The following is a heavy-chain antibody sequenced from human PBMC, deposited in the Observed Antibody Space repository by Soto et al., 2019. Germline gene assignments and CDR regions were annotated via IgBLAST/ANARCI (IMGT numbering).Heavy chain of an antibody. J-gene: IGHJ3*02. V-gene: IGHV4-59*01. Sequence: SDTLSLTCTVSGGSISSYYWSWIRQPPGKGLEWIGYIYYSGSTNYNPSLKSRVTISVDTSKNQFSLKLSSVTAADTAVYYCARRHVVVVADTRGDAFDIWGRGTMVTVSS. D-gene: IGHD2-15*01. CDR1: GGSISSYY. CDR3: ARRHVVVVADTRGDAFDI. CDR2: IYYSGST.